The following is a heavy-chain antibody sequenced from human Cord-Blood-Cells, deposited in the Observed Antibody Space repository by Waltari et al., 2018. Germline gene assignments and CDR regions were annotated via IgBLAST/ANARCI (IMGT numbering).Heavy chain of an antibody. V-gene: IGHV1-69*06. CDR2: IIPIFVTA. CDR3: ATCWGGYYGYYYYGMDV. D-gene: IGHD3-3*01. J-gene: IGHJ6*02. Sequence: LEWMGGIIPIFVTANYAQKFQGRGTISADKSTSTGYMELSSVGSEDTAVYYCATCWGGYYGYYYYGMDVWGQGTTVTVS.